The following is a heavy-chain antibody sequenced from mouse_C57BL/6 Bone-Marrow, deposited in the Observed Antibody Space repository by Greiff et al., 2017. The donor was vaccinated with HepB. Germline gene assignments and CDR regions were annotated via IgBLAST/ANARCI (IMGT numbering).Heavy chain of an antibody. V-gene: IGHV1-18*01. D-gene: IGHD2-14*01. CDR1: GYTFTDYN. CDR2: INPNNGGT. J-gene: IGHJ3*01. Sequence: VQLQQSGPELVKPGASVKIPCKASGYTFTDYNMDWVKQSHGKSLEWIGDINPNNGGTIYNQKFKGKATLTVDKSSSTAYMELRSLTSEDTAVYYCERGGIPGVRREAWFAYWGQGTLVTVSA. CDR3: ERGGIPGVRREAWFAY.